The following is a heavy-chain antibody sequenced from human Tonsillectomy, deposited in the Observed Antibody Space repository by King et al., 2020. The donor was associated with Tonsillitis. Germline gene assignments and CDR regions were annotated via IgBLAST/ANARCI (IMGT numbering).Heavy chain of an antibody. Sequence: VQLVESGGGVVQPGRSLRLSCAASGFTFSSYGMHWVRQAPGKGLEWVAVISYDGSYKYYGDSVRGRFTISRDNSKNTLYLRMNSLRAEDTAVYYCAKDAGPGDTAVYNWLDPWGQGTLVTVSS. V-gene: IGHV3-30*18. CDR1: GFTFSSYG. D-gene: IGHD5-18*01. J-gene: IGHJ5*02. CDR2: ISYDGSYK. CDR3: AKDAGPGDTAVYNWLDP.